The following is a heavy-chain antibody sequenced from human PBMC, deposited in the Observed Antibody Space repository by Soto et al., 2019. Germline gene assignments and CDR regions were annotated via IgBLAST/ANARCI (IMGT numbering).Heavy chain of an antibody. J-gene: IGHJ5*02. V-gene: IGHV1-69*13. D-gene: IGHD3-10*01. Sequence: SVKVSCKASGGTFSSYAISWVRQAPGQGLEWMGGIIPIFGTANYAQKFQGRVTITADESTSTAYMELSSLRSEDTAVYYCARDGGMNYYGSGSYYPDHNWFDPWGQGTLVTVSS. CDR3: ARDGGMNYYGSGSYYPDHNWFDP. CDR1: GGTFSSYA. CDR2: IIPIFGTA.